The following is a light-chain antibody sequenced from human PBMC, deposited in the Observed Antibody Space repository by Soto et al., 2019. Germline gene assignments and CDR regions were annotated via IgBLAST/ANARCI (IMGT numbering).Light chain of an antibody. CDR1: QSVSGNY. V-gene: IGKV3-20*01. J-gene: IGKJ5*01. CDR2: GSY. Sequence: ERVLTQPPGTLSLSPGETLSLACRAIQSVSGNYLTWYQHKPGQAPRLLIHGSYFRATGVPDRFSGSGSGTDFSLTISRLEPEDFAVYYYQLYRDSLSITFGQGTRLEI. CDR3: QLYRDSLSIT.